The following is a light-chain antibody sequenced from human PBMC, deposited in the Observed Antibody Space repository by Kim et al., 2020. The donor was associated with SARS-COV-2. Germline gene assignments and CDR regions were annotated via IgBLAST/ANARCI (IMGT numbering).Light chain of an antibody. Sequence: LSPGERATLSCRASQSVSSYLAWYQQKPGQAPRLLIYDASNRATGIPARFSGSGSGTDFTLTISSREPEDFAVYYCQHRGNWPLTFGGGTKVDIK. CDR2: DAS. CDR3: QHRGNWPLT. V-gene: IGKV3-11*01. CDR1: QSVSSY. J-gene: IGKJ4*01.